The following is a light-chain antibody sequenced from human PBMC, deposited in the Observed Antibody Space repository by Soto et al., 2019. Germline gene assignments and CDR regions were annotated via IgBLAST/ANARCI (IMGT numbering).Light chain of an antibody. V-gene: IGKV1-39*01. CDR2: DAS. Sequence: DIQMTQSPSSLSASVGDRVTITCRTSQTIDSHLSWYQQKPGKAPKLLIYDASNFQSGVPSTFGGGGAGTVFTLTIASLQPEDFATYFCHQSYSIPNTFGQGTKLEIK. J-gene: IGKJ2*01. CDR3: HQSYSIPNT. CDR1: QTIDSH.